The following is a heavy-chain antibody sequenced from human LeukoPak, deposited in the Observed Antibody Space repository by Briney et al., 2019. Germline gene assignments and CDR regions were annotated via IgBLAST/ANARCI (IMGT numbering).Heavy chain of an antibody. CDR2: IYYSGST. CDR3: ARRAYYGSGSPHWDV. J-gene: IGHJ6*02. CDR1: GGSISSYY. Sequence: NASETLSLTCTVSGGSISSYYWSWIRQPPGKGLEWIGYIYYSGSTNYNPSLKSRVTISVDTSKNQFSLKLNSVTAADTAVYYCARRAYYGSGSPHWDVWGQGTTVTVSS. D-gene: IGHD3-10*01. V-gene: IGHV4-59*08.